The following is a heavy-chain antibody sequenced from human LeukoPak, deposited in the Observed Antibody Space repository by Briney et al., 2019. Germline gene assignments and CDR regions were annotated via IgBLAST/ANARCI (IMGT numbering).Heavy chain of an antibody. Sequence: PGGSLRLSCAASGFTFSSYEMNWVRQAPGKGLEWVSYISSSGSTIYYADSVKGRFTISRDNAKNSLYLQMNSLRAEDTAVYYCATLTVTTVGSSVRQVWGQGTLVTVSS. CDR2: ISSSGSTI. D-gene: IGHD4-17*01. CDR1: GFTFSSYE. CDR3: ATLTVTTVGSSVRQV. V-gene: IGHV3-48*03. J-gene: IGHJ4*02.